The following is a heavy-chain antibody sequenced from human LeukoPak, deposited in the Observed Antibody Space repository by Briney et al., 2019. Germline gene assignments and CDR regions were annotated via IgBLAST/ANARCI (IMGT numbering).Heavy chain of an antibody. D-gene: IGHD5-12*01. J-gene: IGHJ4*02. CDR1: GFTFNNCA. V-gene: IGHV3-23*01. CDR2: VSGSGNST. Sequence: GGSLRLSYAASGFTFNNCAMTWVRQAPGKGLEWVSLVSGSGNSTFYADSVKGRFTISRDNSKNTLYLQMNNLRAEDTAVYYCAMGGDITTSQFDYWGQGTLVTVSS. CDR3: AMGGDITTSQFDY.